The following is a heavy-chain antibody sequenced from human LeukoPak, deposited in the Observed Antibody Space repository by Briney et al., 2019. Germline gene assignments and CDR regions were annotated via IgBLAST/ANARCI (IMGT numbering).Heavy chain of an antibody. CDR3: ARGQLAAAVYFDY. CDR1: GFTSSSYE. Sequence: GGSLRLSCAASGFTSSSYEMNWVRQAPGKGLEWVSYISSSGSTIYYADSVKGRFTISRDNAKNSLYLQMNSLRAEDTAVYYCARGQLAAAVYFDYWGQGTLVTVSS. V-gene: IGHV3-48*03. J-gene: IGHJ4*02. D-gene: IGHD6-13*01. CDR2: ISSSGSTI.